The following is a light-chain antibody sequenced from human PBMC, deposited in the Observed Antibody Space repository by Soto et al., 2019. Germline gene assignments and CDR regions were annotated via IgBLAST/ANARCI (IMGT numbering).Light chain of an antibody. Sequence: DIQMTQSPSSLSASVGDGVTITCRASQSISTYLNWYRQTPGKAPKLLSYGASSLQSGVPSRFSGSGSGTDFTLTISSLQPEDVATYYCQQSSGTWTFVQGTKVEIK. V-gene: IGKV1-39*01. CDR1: QSISTY. CDR2: GAS. CDR3: QQSSGTWT. J-gene: IGKJ1*01.